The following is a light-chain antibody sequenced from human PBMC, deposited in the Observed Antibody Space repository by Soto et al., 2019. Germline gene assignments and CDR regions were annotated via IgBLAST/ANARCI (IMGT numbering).Light chain of an antibody. V-gene: IGLV2-11*01. CDR3: CSYAGSYTLYV. J-gene: IGLJ1*01. CDR1: SSDVGGYNY. Sequence: QSALTQPRSVSGSPGLSVTISCTGTSSDVGGYNYVSWYQQHPGKVPKLMIYDVSKRPSGVPDRFSGSKSGNTASLTISGLQAEDEADYYCCSYAGSYTLYVFGTGTKLTVL. CDR2: DVS.